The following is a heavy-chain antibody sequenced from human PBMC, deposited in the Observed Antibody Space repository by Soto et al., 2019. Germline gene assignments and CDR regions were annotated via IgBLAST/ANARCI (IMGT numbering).Heavy chain of an antibody. CDR1: GFSFSSYP. J-gene: IGHJ5*02. CDR2: ISGSDYI. CDR3: ARDTGSPYSSNWLIYFDL. D-gene: IGHD6-13*01. V-gene: IGHV3-21*06. Sequence: GGSLRLSCAASGFSFSSYPVSWVRQAPGKGPEWISSISGSDYINYADSVKGRFTISRDNAKNSLYLQMNSLRVEDTAVYYCARDTGSPYSSNWLIYFDLWGQGTLVTVSS.